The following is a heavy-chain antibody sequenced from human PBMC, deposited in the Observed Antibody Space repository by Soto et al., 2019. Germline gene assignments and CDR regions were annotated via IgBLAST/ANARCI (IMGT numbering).Heavy chain of an antibody. J-gene: IGHJ4*02. CDR2: IIPIFGTA. D-gene: IGHD2-15*01. CDR1: GGTFSSYA. Sequence: QVQLVQSGAEVKKPGSSVKVSCKASGGTFSSYAISWVRQAPGQGLEWMGGIIPIFGTANYAQKFQGRGTSTADEATSTAYRELRSLRSEDTAVYYCARTRGPDCSGGSGYGDYGGQGTLVTVSS. CDR3: ARTRGPDCSGGSGYGDY. V-gene: IGHV1-69*01.